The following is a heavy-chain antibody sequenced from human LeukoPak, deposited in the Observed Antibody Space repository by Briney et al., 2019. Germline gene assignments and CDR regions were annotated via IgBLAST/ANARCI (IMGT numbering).Heavy chain of an antibody. J-gene: IGHJ6*03. Sequence: PSETLSLTCTVSGGSISSSSYYWGWIRQPPGKGLEWIGSIYYSGSTYYNPSLKSRVTISVDTSKNQFSLKLSSVTAADTAVHYCARLASQSTSGLYMDVWGKGTTVTISS. CDR1: GGSISSSSYY. V-gene: IGHV4-39*01. D-gene: IGHD5/OR15-5a*01. CDR3: ARLASQSTSGLYMDV. CDR2: IYYSGST.